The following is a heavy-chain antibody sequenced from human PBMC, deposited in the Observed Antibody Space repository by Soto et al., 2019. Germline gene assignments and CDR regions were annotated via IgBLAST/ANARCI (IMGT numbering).Heavy chain of an antibody. Sequence: GGSLRLSCAASGFTFSSYAMSWVRQAPGKGLEWVSAISGSGGSTYYADSVKGRFTISRDNSKNTLYLQMNSLRAEDTAVYYCANLKGSGYYYGMDVWGQGTTVTVSS. CDR2: ISGSGGST. J-gene: IGHJ6*02. CDR3: ANLKGSGYYYGMDV. V-gene: IGHV3-23*01. D-gene: IGHD2-15*01. CDR1: GFTFSSYA.